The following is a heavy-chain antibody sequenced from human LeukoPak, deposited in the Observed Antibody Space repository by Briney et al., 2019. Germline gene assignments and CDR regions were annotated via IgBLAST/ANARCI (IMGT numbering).Heavy chain of an antibody. J-gene: IGHJ5*02. V-gene: IGHV4-38-2*02. Sequence: PSETLSLTCTVSGFSISSGYYWGWIRQPPGKGLEWIGSIYHSGSTYYNPSLKSRVTISVDTSKNQFSLKLSSVTAADTAVYYCARRREYSSGWYKPNWFDPWGQGTLVTVSS. CDR3: ARRREYSSGWYKPNWFDP. CDR1: GFSISSGYY. D-gene: IGHD6-19*01. CDR2: IYHSGST.